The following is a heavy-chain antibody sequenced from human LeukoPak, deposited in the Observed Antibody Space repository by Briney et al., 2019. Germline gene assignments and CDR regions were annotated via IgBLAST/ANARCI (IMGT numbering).Heavy chain of an antibody. J-gene: IGHJ5*02. V-gene: IGHV3-48*01. CDR1: GFTFSSYS. Sequence: GGSLRLSCAASGFTFSSYSMNWVRQAPGKGLEWVSYISSSSSTIYYADSVKGRFTISRDNAKNSLYLQMNSLRAEDTAVYYCAKPYGIVGATDWFDPWGQGTLVTVSS. CDR3: AKPYGIVGATDWFDP. CDR2: ISSSSSTI. D-gene: IGHD1-26*01.